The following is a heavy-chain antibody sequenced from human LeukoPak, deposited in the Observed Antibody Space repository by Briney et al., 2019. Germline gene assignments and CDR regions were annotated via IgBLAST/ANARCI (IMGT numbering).Heavy chain of an antibody. CDR2: INYSGNT. J-gene: IGHJ4*02. CDR1: GGSLSGYY. V-gene: IGHV4-34*01. CDR3: ARRGTAYCRGGNCYSDKYFDY. D-gene: IGHD2-15*01. Sequence: SETLSLTCAVYGGSLSGYYWTWIRQTPGKGLEWIGEINYSGNTNYNRSLKSRVTISADTSKNQFSLRLSFVTAADTAVYYCARRGTAYCRGGNCYSDKYFDYWGQGTQVTVPS.